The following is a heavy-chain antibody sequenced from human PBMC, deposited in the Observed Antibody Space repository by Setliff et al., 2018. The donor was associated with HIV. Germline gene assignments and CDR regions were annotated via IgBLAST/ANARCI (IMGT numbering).Heavy chain of an antibody. J-gene: IGHJ1*01. CDR2: ISAYNGNT. CDR1: GYTFTSYG. CDR3: ATVRRNYYDSSGQEYFQH. Sequence: ASVKVSCKASGYTFTSYGISWVRQAPGQGLEWMGWISAYNGNTNYAQKLQGRVTMTTDTSTSTAYMELSSLRSEDTAVYYCATVRRNYYDSSGQEYFQHWGQGTLVTVSS. D-gene: IGHD3-22*01. V-gene: IGHV1-18*01.